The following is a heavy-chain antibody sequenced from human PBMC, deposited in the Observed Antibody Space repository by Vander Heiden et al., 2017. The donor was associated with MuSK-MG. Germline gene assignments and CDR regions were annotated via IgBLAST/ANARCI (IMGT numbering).Heavy chain of an antibody. CDR1: GYSISSGYY. V-gene: IGHV4-38-2*01. J-gene: IGHJ4*02. Sequence: QVQLQESGPGLVKPSETLSLTCAVSGYSISSGYYWGWIRQPPGKGLEWIGSIYHSGSTYYNPSLKSRVTISVDTSKNQFSLKLSSVTAADTAVYYCARRGGYYDSSGSFDYWGQGTLVTVSS. D-gene: IGHD3-22*01. CDR3: ARRGGYYDSSGSFDY. CDR2: IYHSGST.